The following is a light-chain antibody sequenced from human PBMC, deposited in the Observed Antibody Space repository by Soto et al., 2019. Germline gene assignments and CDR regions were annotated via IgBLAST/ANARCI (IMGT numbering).Light chain of an antibody. J-gene: IGKJ4*01. Sequence: EIVLTQSPGTLSLSPGERATLSCRASQPISSHNYLAWYQQKPVHDPRDLIYVASRRATGISDRFSGSGSGTDFTLTISRLEPEDFAVYYCQQYDNSPLTFGGGTKVEIK. V-gene: IGKV3-20*01. CDR2: VAS. CDR1: QPISSHNY. CDR3: QQYDNSPLT.